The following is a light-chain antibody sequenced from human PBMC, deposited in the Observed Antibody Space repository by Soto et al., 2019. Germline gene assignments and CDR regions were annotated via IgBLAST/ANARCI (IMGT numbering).Light chain of an antibody. J-gene: IGKJ1*01. Sequence: DIVMTQSPLSLPVTPGEPASISCRSSQSLLHSSGFHYFDWYLQKPGQSPQLLIYLGSSRASGVPDRFSGSGSGTDFTLKISRVEADDVGVYYCMQALQTPWTFGQGTKVEI. CDR3: MQALQTPWT. CDR2: LGS. CDR1: QSLLHSSGFHY. V-gene: IGKV2-28*01.